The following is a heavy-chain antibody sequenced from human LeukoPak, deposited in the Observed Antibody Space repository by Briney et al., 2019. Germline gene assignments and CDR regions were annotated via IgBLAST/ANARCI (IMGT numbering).Heavy chain of an antibody. CDR2: IIPIFGTA. J-gene: IGHJ6*03. V-gene: IGHV1-69*05. Sequence: GASVKVSCRASGGTFSSYAISWVRQAPGQGLEWMGGIIPIFGTANYAQKFQGRVTITTDESTSTAYMELSSLRSDDTTVYYCARAQDYSNYSPPKYYYYYMDVWGKGTTVTVSS. CDR1: GGTFSSYA. CDR3: ARAQDYSNYSPPKYYYYYMDV. D-gene: IGHD4-11*01.